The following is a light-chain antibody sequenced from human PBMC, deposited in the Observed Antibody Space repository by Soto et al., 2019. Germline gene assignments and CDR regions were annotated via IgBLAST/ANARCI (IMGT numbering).Light chain of an antibody. V-gene: IGKV3D-20*01. CDR3: QQYDNSPPLS. CDR2: DGS. Sequence: EIVLTQSPVTLSLSPGDRATLSCGASQSVRSSYVAWYQQKAGLAPRLLIYDGSSRASGIPDRFSGSGSGTDFTLTIGRLEPEDFAVYYCQQYDNSPPLSFGGGTKVEMK. J-gene: IGKJ4*01. CDR1: QSVRSSY.